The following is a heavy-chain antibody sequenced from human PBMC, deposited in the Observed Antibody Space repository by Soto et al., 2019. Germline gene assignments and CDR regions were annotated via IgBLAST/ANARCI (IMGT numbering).Heavy chain of an antibody. CDR2: IYHSGST. CDR1: GGSISSGGYS. J-gene: IGHJ5*02. Sequence: QLQLQESGSGLVKPSQTLSLTCAVSGGSISSGGYSWSWIRQPPGKGLEWIGYIYHSGSTYYNPSLKSRVTISVDRSKNQFSLKLSSGTAADTAVYYCARDRCSSTSCSLGLNWFDPWGQGTLVTVSS. D-gene: IGHD2-2*01. V-gene: IGHV4-30-2*01. CDR3: ARDRCSSTSCSLGLNWFDP.